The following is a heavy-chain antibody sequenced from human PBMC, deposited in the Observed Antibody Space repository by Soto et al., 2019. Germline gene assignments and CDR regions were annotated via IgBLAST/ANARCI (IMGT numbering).Heavy chain of an antibody. Sequence: LRLSCAASGFTFSSYWMHWVRQAPGKGLVRVSRINSDGSSTSYADSVKGRFTISRDNAKNTLYLQMNSLRAEDTAVYYCARDPEEEWELLRSYTPFYYGMDVWGQGTTVTVSS. CDR2: INSDGSST. CDR3: ARDPEEEWELLRSYTPFYYGMDV. V-gene: IGHV3-74*01. CDR1: GFTFSSYW. J-gene: IGHJ6*02. D-gene: IGHD1-26*01.